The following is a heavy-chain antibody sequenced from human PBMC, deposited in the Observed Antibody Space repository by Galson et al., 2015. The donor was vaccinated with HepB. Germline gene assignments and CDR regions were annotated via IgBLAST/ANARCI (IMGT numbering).Heavy chain of an antibody. J-gene: IGHJ6*02. V-gene: IGHV1-69*13. CDR2: IIPIFGTA. CDR1: GGTFSSYA. CDR3: ARSSQSSVIGNY. D-gene: IGHD1-7*01. Sequence: SVKVSCKASGGTFSSYAISWGRQAPGQGLEWLGGIIPIFGTANYAQKFQGRVTITADESTSTAYMELSSLRSEDTAVYYCARSSQSSVIGNYWGQGTTVTVSS.